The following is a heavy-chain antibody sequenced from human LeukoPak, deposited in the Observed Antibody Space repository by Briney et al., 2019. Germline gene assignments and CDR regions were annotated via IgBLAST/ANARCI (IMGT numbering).Heavy chain of an antibody. D-gene: IGHD3-10*01. CDR3: ATVNRPFGYYGSGSYKAPFDY. CDR1: GYTFTDYY. J-gene: IGHJ4*02. V-gene: IGHV1-69-2*01. CDR2: VDPEDGET. Sequence: ASVKVSCKVSGYTFTDYYMHWVQQAPGKGLEWMGLVDPEDGETIYAEKFQGRVTITADTSTDTAYMELSSLRSEDTAVYYCATVNRPFGYYGSGSYKAPFDYWGQGALVTVSS.